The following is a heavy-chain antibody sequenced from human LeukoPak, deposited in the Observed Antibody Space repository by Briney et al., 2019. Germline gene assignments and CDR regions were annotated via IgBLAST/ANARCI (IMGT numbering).Heavy chain of an antibody. J-gene: IGHJ6*03. Sequence: SVKVSCKASGGTFSSYAISWVRQAPGQGLEWMGGIIPIFGTAYYAQKFQGRVTITADESTSTAYMELSSLRSEDTAVYYCARDGGYGSGSYYYMDVWGKGTTVTVSS. D-gene: IGHD3-10*01. CDR3: ARDGGYGSGSYYYMDV. CDR1: GGTFSSYA. V-gene: IGHV1-69*01. CDR2: IIPIFGTA.